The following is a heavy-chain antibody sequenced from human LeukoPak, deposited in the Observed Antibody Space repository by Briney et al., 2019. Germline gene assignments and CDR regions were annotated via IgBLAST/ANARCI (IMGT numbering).Heavy chain of an antibody. V-gene: IGHV3-23*01. D-gene: IGHD3-16*02. Sequence: GGSLRLSCAASGFTFSSYAMSWVRQAPGKGLEWVSAISGSGGSTYYADSVKGRFTISGDNSKNTLYLQMNSLRAEDTAVYYCAKVPPLRLGELSLYFDYWGQGTLVTVSS. CDR1: GFTFSSYA. J-gene: IGHJ4*02. CDR3: AKVPPLRLGELSLYFDY. CDR2: ISGSGGST.